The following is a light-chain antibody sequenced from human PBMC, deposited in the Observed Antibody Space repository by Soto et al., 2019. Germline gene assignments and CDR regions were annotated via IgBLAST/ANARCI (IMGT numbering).Light chain of an antibody. V-gene: IGKV1-5*03. CDR1: QTISSW. Sequence: DIQMTQSPSTLSGSVGDRVTITCRASQTISSWLAWYQQKPGKAPKLLIYKASTLKSGVPSRFSGSGSGTEFTLTISSLQPDDFATYYCQQTYSTSPVTFGPGTKVDVK. J-gene: IGKJ3*01. CDR3: QQTYSTSPVT. CDR2: KAS.